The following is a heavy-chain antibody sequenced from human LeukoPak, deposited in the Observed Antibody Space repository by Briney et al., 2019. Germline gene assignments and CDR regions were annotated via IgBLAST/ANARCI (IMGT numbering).Heavy chain of an antibody. CDR3: ARAPTACIAVAGTSDWFDP. J-gene: IGHJ5*02. Sequence: GGSLRLSCAASGFTFSSYAMHWVRQAPGKGLEWVAVISYDGSNKYYADSVKGRFTISRDNSKNTLYLQMNSLRAEDTAVYYCARAPTACIAVAGTSDWFDPWGQGTLVTVSS. CDR1: GFTFSSYA. V-gene: IGHV3-30-3*01. D-gene: IGHD6-19*01. CDR2: ISYDGSNK.